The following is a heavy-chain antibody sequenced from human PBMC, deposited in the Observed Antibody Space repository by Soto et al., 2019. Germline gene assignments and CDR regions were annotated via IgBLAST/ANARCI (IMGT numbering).Heavy chain of an antibody. Sequence: EVQLLESGGGLVQPGGSLRLSCAASGFTISSNAMYWVRQAPGKGLEWVSAISDRGDTTHYADSVKGRFTISRDTSKNTLYLQMNSLRAEDTAVYYCANLLGNNWFDPWGQGTLVTVSS. V-gene: IGHV3-23*01. D-gene: IGHD3-3*02. J-gene: IGHJ5*02. CDR2: ISDRGDTT. CDR1: GFTISSNA. CDR3: ANLLGNNWFDP.